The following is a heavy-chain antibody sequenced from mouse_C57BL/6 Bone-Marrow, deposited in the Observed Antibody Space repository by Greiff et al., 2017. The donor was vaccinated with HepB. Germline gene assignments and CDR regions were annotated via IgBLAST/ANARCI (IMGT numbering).Heavy chain of an antibody. D-gene: IGHD2-4*01. CDR2: IYPGGGYT. CDR3: ARGGYYDYSYYAMDY. CDR1: GYTFTNYW. Sequence: QVQLKQSGAELVRPGTSVKMSCKASGYTFTNYWIGWAKQRPGHGLEWIGDIYPGGGYTNYNEKFKGKATLTADKSSSTAYMQFSSLTSEDSAIYYSARGGYYDYSYYAMDYWGQGTSVTVSS. V-gene: IGHV1-63*01. J-gene: IGHJ4*01.